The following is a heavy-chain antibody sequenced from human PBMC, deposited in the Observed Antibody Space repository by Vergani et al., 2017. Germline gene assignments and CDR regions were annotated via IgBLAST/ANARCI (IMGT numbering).Heavy chain of an antibody. CDR3: AAWPYYYDSSGYTDAFDI. CDR2: ISSSGSTI. J-gene: IGHJ3*02. V-gene: IGHV3-11*04. D-gene: IGHD3-22*01. Sequence: QVQLVESGGGLVKPGGSLRLSCAASGFTFSDYYMSWIRQAPGKGLEWVSYISSSGSTIYYADSVKGRFTISRDNAKNSLYLQMNSLRAEDTAVYYCAAWPYYYDSSGYTDAFDIWGQGTMVTVSS. CDR1: GFTFSDYY.